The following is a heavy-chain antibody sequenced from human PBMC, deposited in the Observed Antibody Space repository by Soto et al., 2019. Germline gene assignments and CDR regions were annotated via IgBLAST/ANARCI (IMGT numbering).Heavy chain of an antibody. V-gene: IGHV3-11*01. CDR3: ARDRDSSSWSYYYYYYYMDV. D-gene: IGHD6-13*01. Sequence: PGGSLRLSCAASGFTFSDYYMSWIHQAPGKGLEWVSYISSSGSTIYYADSVKGRFTISRDNAKNSLYLQMNSLRAEDTAVYYCARDRDSSSWSYYYYYYYMDVWGKGTTVTVSS. CDR2: ISSSGSTI. J-gene: IGHJ6*03. CDR1: GFTFSDYY.